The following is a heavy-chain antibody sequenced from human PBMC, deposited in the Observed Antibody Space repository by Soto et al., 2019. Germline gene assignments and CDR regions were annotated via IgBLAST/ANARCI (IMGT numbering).Heavy chain of an antibody. D-gene: IGHD6-13*01. J-gene: IGHJ4*02. CDR2: IKSKTDGGTT. CDR3: AKTDSTRIAAAANGFDY. V-gene: IGHV3-15*07. CDR1: GFTFSNAW. Sequence: AGSLRLSCAASGFTFSNAWMNWVRQAPGKGLEWVGRIKSKTDGGTTDYAAPVKGRFTISRDDSKNTLYLQMNSLRAEDTAVYYCAKTDSTRIAAAANGFDYWGQGTLVTVSS.